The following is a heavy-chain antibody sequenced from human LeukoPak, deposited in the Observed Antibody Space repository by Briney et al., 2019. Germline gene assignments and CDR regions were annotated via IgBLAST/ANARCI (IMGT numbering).Heavy chain of an antibody. V-gene: IGHV3-48*03. CDR3: ARVITPYGMDV. D-gene: IGHD3-22*01. Sequence: GGSLRLSCAASGFTFSSYEMNWVRQAPGKGLEWVSYISSSSSTIYYADSVKGRFTISRDNAKNSLYLQMNSLRAEDTAVYYCARVITPYGMDVWGQGTTVTVSS. CDR1: GFTFSSYE. J-gene: IGHJ6*02. CDR2: ISSSSSTI.